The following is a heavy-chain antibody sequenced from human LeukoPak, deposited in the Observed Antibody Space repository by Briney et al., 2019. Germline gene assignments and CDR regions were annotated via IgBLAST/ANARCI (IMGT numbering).Heavy chain of an antibody. Sequence: GGSLRLSCAASGFTFSDYYMSWIRQARGKGLEWVSYISSSSYTNYADSVKGRFTISRDNAKNSLYLQMNSLRAEDTAVYYCARPQYYYDSSGPPAYWGQGTLVTVSS. CDR1: GFTFSDYY. CDR3: ARPQYYYDSSGPPAY. CDR2: ISSSSYT. V-gene: IGHV3-11*03. J-gene: IGHJ4*02. D-gene: IGHD3-22*01.